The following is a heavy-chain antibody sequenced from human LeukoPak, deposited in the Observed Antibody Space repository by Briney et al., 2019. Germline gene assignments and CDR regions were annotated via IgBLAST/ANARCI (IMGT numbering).Heavy chain of an antibody. Sequence: GGSLRLSCAASGFTFSDYYMCLIRQAPGKGLEWVSYISSSGSTIYYADSVKGRFTISRDNAKNSLYLQMNSLRAEDTAVYYCARETSSSSWGAFDIWGQGTMVTVSS. D-gene: IGHD6-6*01. V-gene: IGHV3-11*04. CDR2: ISSSGSTI. CDR3: ARETSSSSWGAFDI. J-gene: IGHJ3*02. CDR1: GFTFSDYY.